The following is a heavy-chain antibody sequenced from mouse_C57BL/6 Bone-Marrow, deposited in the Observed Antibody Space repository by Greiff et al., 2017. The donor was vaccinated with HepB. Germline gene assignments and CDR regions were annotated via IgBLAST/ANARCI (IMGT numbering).Heavy chain of an antibody. Sequence: VQGVESGAELVRPGTSVKMSCKASGYTFTNYWIGWAKQRPGHGLEWIGDIYPGGGYTNYNEKFKGKATLTADKSSSTAYMQFSSLTSEDSAIYYCARGELRLRGYYAMDYWGQGTSVTVSS. V-gene: IGHV1-63*01. D-gene: IGHD3-2*02. CDR2: IYPGGGYT. CDR3: ARGELRLRGYYAMDY. CDR1: GYTFTNYW. J-gene: IGHJ4*01.